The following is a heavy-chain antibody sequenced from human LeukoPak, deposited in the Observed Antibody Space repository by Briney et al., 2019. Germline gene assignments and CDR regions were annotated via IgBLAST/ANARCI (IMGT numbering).Heavy chain of an antibody. D-gene: IGHD2-15*01. CDR1: GGSISSSSYY. V-gene: IGHV4-39*07. CDR3: ARTKWSGNAFDI. J-gene: IGHJ3*02. Sequence: SETLSLTCTVSGGSISSSSYYWGWIRQPPGKGLEWIGGIYYSGSTYYNPSLKSRVTISVDTSKNQFSLKLSSVTAADTAVYYCARTKWSGNAFDIWGQGTMVTVSS. CDR2: IYYSGST.